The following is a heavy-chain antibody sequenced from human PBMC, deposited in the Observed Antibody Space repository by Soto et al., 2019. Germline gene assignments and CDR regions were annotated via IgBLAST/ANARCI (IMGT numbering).Heavy chain of an antibody. CDR1: GGSISRYY. CDR2: IYYSGST. CDR3: ARGGTTVVDY. D-gene: IGHD4-17*01. Sequence: SETLSLTCTVSGGSISRYYWGWIRQPPGKGLEWIGYIYYSGSTSYNPSLKSRVTISVDTSKNQFSLKLSSVTAADTAVYYCARGGTTVVDYWGQGTLVTVSS. V-gene: IGHV4-59*01. J-gene: IGHJ4*02.